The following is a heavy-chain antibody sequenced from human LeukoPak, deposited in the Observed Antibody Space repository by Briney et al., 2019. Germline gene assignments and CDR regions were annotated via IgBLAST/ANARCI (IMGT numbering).Heavy chain of an antibody. CDR2: IYYSGTT. D-gene: IGHD1-26*01. Sequence: SETLSLTCAVYGGSFSGYYWSWIRQPPGKGLEWIGYIYYSGTTDYNPSLKSRVTISVDTSNNQFSLKVSSVTAADTAVYYCARSSGAYRSFDYWGQGSLVTVSS. V-gene: IGHV4-59*01. CDR3: ARSSGAYRSFDY. CDR1: GGSFSGYY. J-gene: IGHJ4*02.